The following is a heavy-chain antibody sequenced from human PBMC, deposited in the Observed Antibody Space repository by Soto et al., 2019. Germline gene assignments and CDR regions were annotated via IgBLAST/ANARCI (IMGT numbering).Heavy chain of an antibody. CDR2: INSDGSST. Sequence: EVQLVESGGGLVQPGGSLRLSCAASGFIFSNSWMHWVRQAPGKGLVWVSRINSDGSSTDYADSVKGRFTISRDNAKNTLYLQMNSLRAEDTALYYCARDWSGPGNSAYYYYNMDVWGKGTTVTVS. J-gene: IGHJ6*03. CDR3: ARDWSGPGNSAYYYYNMDV. CDR1: GFIFSNSW. V-gene: IGHV3-74*01. D-gene: IGHD3-3*01.